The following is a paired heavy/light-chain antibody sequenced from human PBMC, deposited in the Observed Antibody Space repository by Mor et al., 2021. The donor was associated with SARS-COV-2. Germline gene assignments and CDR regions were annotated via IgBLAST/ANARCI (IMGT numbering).Light chain of an antibody. CDR3: AAWDDRLTGWV. CDR2: NNN. CDR1: SSNIGSNT. V-gene: IGLV1-44*01. J-gene: IGLJ3*02. Sequence: QSVLTQPPSASGTPGHRVIISCSGSSSNIGSNTVNWYQQLPGTAPKVLIYNNNQRPSGVPDRFSGSKSGTTASLAISGLQSEDEGDYYCAAWDDRLTGWVFGGGTQLTVL.
Heavy chain of an antibody. CDR3: AREYGRYTYGYGYFDY. Sequence: EVQLVESGGGSVQPGGSLRLSCAGSGFTFSSYEMTWVRQAPGKGLEWVSYISGSGTTIYYADSVKGRFTISRDNAKNSLYLQMNSLRAEDTAVYYCAREYGRYTYGYGYFDYWGQGTLVTVSS. J-gene: IGHJ4*02. CDR1: GFTFSSYE. CDR2: ISGSGTTI. V-gene: IGHV3-48*03. D-gene: IGHD5-18*01.